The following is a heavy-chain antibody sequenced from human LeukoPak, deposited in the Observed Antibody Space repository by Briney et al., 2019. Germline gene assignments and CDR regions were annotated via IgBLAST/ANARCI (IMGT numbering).Heavy chain of an antibody. V-gene: IGHV4-34*01. CDR1: GGSFSGYY. Sequence: PSETLSLTCAVYGGSFSGYYWSWLRQPPGKGLEWIGEINHSGSTHYNPSLKSRVTISVDTSKNQFSLKLSSVTAADTAVYYCARGLRYFDRRPVVFDYWGQGTLVTVSS. J-gene: IGHJ4*02. CDR2: INHSGST. CDR3: ARGLRYFDRRPVVFDY. D-gene: IGHD3-9*01.